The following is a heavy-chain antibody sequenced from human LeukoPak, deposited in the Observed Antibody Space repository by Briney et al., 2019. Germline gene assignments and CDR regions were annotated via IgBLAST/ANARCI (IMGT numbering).Heavy chain of an antibody. J-gene: IGHJ4*02. Sequence: ASVKVSCTASVYTFTGYYIHWVRQAPGHRLKGMGWINPNGGDANFAQKFQGRVTMTRETSISTAYMELSRLRSDDTAVYYCARAEYSSNWYEPAGSYFDYWGQGTLVTVSS. D-gene: IGHD6-13*01. CDR1: VYTFTGYY. CDR2: INPNGGDA. CDR3: ARAEYSSNWYEPAGSYFDY. V-gene: IGHV1-2*02.